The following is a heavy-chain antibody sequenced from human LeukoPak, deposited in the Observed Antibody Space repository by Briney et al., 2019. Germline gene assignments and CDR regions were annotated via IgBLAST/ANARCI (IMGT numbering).Heavy chain of an antibody. D-gene: IGHD2-2*01. CDR2: IWFDGSNK. CDR3: ARVSYCSSSDCSFDY. Sequence: GGSLRLSCAASGFTSSNYGMHWVRQAPGKGLEWVAVIWFDGSNKYYADSVKGRFTISRDNSKNTLYLQMNSLRAEDTAVYYCARVSYCSSSDCSFDYWGQGTLVTVSS. CDR1: GFTSSNYG. V-gene: IGHV3-33*01. J-gene: IGHJ4*02.